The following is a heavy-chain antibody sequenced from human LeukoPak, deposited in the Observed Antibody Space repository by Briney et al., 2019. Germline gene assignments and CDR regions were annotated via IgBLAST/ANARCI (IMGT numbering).Heavy chain of an antibody. Sequence: SQTLSLTCVLSGDSFSRTNAAWNWLRQSPSRGLEWLGRTYYRTKWYSDSAVSVKSRIIINPDTSKNQFSLQLNSVTPEDTAVYYCARGGSGMTVALFDQWGQGTPVTVSS. CDR1: GDSFSRTNAA. D-gene: IGHD6-19*01. V-gene: IGHV6-1*01. CDR2: TYYRTKWYS. J-gene: IGHJ4*02. CDR3: ARGGSGMTVALFDQ.